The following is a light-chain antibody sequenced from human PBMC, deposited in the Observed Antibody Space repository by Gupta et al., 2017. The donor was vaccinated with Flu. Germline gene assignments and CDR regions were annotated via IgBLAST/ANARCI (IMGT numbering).Light chain of an antibody. CDR2: EAS. CDR3: QRRSNWPPRFT. CDR1: QSVSSY. Sequence: TRSLSPGERATLSGRASQSVSSYLAWYQQKPGQAPRLLIYEASNRATGIPARVSGSGSGTDFTLTIRSLEAEDFAVDYCQRRSNWPPRFTFGPGTKVDIK. V-gene: IGKV3-11*01. J-gene: IGKJ3*01.